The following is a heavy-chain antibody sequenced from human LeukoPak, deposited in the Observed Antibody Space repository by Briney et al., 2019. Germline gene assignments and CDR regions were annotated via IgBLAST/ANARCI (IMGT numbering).Heavy chain of an antibody. D-gene: IGHD4-17*01. Sequence: GGSLRLSCVVSGFTFSIYAMSWVRQAPGKGLKWVAFIRDDGRNKYYTDSVKGRFTISRDNSKNTLYLQMNSLRAEDTGVYYCAKDLNYGDLLDYWGQGTLVTVSS. V-gene: IGHV3-30*02. CDR2: IRDDGRNK. CDR1: GFTFSIYA. CDR3: AKDLNYGDLLDY. J-gene: IGHJ4*02.